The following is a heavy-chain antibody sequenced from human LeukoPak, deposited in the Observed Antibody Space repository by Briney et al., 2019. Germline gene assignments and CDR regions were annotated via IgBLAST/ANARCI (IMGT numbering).Heavy chain of an antibody. V-gene: IGHV3-23*01. CDR2: IGVGGGDT. CDR1: GFAFSSPA. Sequence: GGSLRVSCADPGFAFSSPAMSWVRQAPGKGLEWVSGIGVGGGDTYYADSVKGRFTISRDNSKNTLYLQMNSLRAEDTAVYYCAKELYYYDSSGSFDYWGQGTLVAVSS. D-gene: IGHD3-22*01. J-gene: IGHJ4*02. CDR3: AKELYYYDSSGSFDY.